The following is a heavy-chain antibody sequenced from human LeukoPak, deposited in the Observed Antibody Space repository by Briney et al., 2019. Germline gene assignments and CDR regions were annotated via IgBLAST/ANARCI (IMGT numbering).Heavy chain of an antibody. D-gene: IGHD6-13*01. CDR2: ISAYNGIT. CDR3: ARDPLRSTWSTYNNAMDV. CDR1: GYSFTSYA. V-gene: IGHV1-18*04. Sequence: ASVKVSCKASGYSFTSYAINWVRQAPGQGLEWVGWISAYNGITDYAQKVQGRVTMTTDASTSTAHMELVSLTSDDTAVYHCARDPLRSTWSTYNNAMDVWGQGTTVTVS. J-gene: IGHJ6*02.